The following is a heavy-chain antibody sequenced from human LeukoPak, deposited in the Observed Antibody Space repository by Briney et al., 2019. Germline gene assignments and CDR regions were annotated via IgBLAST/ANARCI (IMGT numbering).Heavy chain of an antibody. Sequence: PSQTLSLTCTVSGGSINSGGYYWTWIRQHPGKGLEWIGYVYYSGSAYYNPSLKSRVTISIDTSTNHFSLKLSSVTAADTAVYYCARAPGYSSSSGGLDPWGQGTLVTVSS. V-gene: IGHV4-31*03. CDR2: VYYSGSA. CDR3: ARAPGYSSSSGGLDP. D-gene: IGHD6-6*01. CDR1: GGSINSGGYY. J-gene: IGHJ5*02.